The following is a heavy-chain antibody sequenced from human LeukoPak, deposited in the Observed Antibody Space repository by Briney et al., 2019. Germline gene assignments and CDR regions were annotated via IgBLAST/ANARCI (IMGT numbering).Heavy chain of an antibody. CDR1: GGSISSGSYY. V-gene: IGHV4-61*02. D-gene: IGHD1-26*01. CDR3: ARGVVSGSYPNYFYYFYMDV. J-gene: IGHJ6*03. CDR2: IYTSGST. Sequence: SETLSLTCTVSGGSISSGSYYWSWIRQPAGKGLEWIGRIYTSGSTNYNPSLKSRVTISVDTSKNQFSLKLSSVTAADTAVYYCARGVVSGSYPNYFYYFYMDVWGKGTTVTISS.